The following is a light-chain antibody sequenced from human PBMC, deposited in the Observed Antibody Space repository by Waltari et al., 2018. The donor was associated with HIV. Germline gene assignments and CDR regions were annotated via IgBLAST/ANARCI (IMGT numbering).Light chain of an antibody. Sequence: DVQMTQSPSTLSAGVGDKVTITCRASQIINNWLAWYQQKPGKPPKLLIYKTSYFESGVPSRFSGSGSGADFTLIIDGLQPDDFATYYCQQYNSHSYAFGQGTKVDVK. CDR3: QQYNSHSYA. V-gene: IGKV1-5*03. J-gene: IGKJ2*01. CDR2: KTS. CDR1: QIINNW.